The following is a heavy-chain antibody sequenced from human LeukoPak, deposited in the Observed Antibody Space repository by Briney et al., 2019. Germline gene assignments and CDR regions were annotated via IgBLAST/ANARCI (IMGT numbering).Heavy chain of an antibody. J-gene: IGHJ4*02. V-gene: IGHV1-2*02. Sequence: GASVKVSCKASGYTFTGYYMHWVRQAPGQGLEWMGWINPNSGGTNYAQKLQGRVTMTRDTSISTAYMELSRLRSDDTAVYYCARDEYSSSSPDYWGQGTLVTVSS. CDR1: GYTFTGYY. CDR2: INPNSGGT. CDR3: ARDEYSSSSPDY. D-gene: IGHD6-6*01.